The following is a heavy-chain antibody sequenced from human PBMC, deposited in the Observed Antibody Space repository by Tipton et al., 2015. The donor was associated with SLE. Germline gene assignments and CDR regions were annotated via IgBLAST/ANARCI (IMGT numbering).Heavy chain of an antibody. CDR1: GGSISSYH. J-gene: IGHJ4*02. D-gene: IGHD1-26*01. CDR2: IYYSGST. CDR3: AREYSGSPLGY. Sequence: LRLSCSVSGGSISSYHWSWIRQPPGKGLEWIGYIYYSGSTNYNSSLKSRVTISVDTSKTQFSLRLTSVTSADTAVYYCAREYSGSPLGYWGQGTLVTVSS. V-gene: IGHV4-59*01.